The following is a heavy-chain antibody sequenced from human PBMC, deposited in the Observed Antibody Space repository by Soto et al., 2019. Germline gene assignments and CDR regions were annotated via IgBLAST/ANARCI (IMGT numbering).Heavy chain of an antibody. D-gene: IGHD2-15*01. CDR1: GFTFSSYA. J-gene: IGHJ3*02. V-gene: IGHV3-64*01. CDR2: VSTNGAST. Sequence: EVQLVESGGGLVQPGGSLRLSRAASGFTFSSYAMHWVRQAPGKGLEYVSAVSTNGASTYYANSVKGRFTISRDNSNNTLYLQMGSLRAEDMAVYYCARRGFGYCSGGTCGYAFDIWGQGTMVTVSS. CDR3: ARRGFGYCSGGTCGYAFDI.